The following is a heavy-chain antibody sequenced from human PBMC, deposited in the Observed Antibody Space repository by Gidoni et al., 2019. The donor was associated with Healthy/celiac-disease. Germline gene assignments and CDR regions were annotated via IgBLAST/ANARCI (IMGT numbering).Heavy chain of an antibody. Sequence: QVQLQESGPGLVKPSQPLSLTCTVSGGSISSCGYYWSCIRQHPGQCLEWIGYIYYSGSTYYNPSLKSRVTISVDTSKNQFSLKLSSVTAADTAVYYCASARLPGYFDLWGRGTLVTVSS. D-gene: IGHD2-15*01. CDR1: GGSISSCGYY. J-gene: IGHJ2*01. V-gene: IGHV4-31*03. CDR2: IYYSGST. CDR3: ASARLPGYFDL.